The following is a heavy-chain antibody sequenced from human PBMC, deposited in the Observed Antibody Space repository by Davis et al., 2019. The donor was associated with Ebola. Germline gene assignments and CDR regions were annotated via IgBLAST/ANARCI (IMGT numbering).Heavy chain of an antibody. CDR3: ARGGFYNRDAFDI. CDR2: ISGNGINT. Sequence: GESLKISCAASGFTFSSYAMHWVRQAPGKGLVWVSHISGNGINTNYADSVKGRFTISRDNAKNTLYLQMNSLRVEDTAVYYCARGGFYNRDAFDIWGQGTMVTVSS. CDR1: GFTFSSYA. J-gene: IGHJ3*02. V-gene: IGHV3-74*01. D-gene: IGHD5-24*01.